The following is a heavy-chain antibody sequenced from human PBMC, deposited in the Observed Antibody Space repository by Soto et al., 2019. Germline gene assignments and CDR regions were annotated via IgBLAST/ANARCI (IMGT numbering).Heavy chain of an antibody. Sequence: QVQLQQWGAGLLKPSETLSLTCAVYGGSFSGYYWSWIRQPPGKGLEWIGEINHSGSTNYNPSLKSRVTISVDTSKNQFSLKLSSVTAADTAVYYCARLAAAGQLGIDPWGQGTLVTVSS. CDR3: ARLAAAGQLGIDP. D-gene: IGHD7-27*01. V-gene: IGHV4-34*01. CDR1: GGSFSGYY. J-gene: IGHJ5*02. CDR2: INHSGST.